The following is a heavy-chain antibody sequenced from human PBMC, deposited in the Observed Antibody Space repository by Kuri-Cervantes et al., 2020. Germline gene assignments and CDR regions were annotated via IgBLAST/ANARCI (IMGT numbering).Heavy chain of an antibody. CDR2: ISYDGSNK. D-gene: IGHD6-6*01. V-gene: IGHV3-30-3*01. CDR1: GFTFSSYA. CDR3: ARLPRISSSSPPSTLDY. J-gene: IGHJ4*02. Sequence: SCKASGFTFSSYAMHWVRQAPGKGLEWVAVISYDGSNKYYADSVKGRFTISRDNSKNTLYLQMNSLRAEDTAVYYCARLPRISSSSPPSTLDYWGQGTLVTVSS.